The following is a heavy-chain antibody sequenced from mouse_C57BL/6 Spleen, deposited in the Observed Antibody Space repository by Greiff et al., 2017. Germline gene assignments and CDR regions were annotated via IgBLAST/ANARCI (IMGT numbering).Heavy chain of an antibody. D-gene: IGHD1-1*01. V-gene: IGHV3-6*01. Sequence: DVKLQESGPGLVKPSQSLSLTCSVTGYSITSGYYWNWIRQFPGNKLEWMGYISYDGSNNYNPSLKNRISITRDTSKNQFFLKLNSVTTEDTATYYCARDRDYYGFDYWGQGTTLTVSS. CDR2: ISYDGSN. J-gene: IGHJ2*01. CDR3: ARDRDYYGFDY. CDR1: GYSITSGYY.